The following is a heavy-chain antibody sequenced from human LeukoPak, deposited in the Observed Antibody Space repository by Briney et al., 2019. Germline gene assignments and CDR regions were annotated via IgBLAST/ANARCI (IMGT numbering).Heavy chain of an antibody. CDR1: GFTFSSYG. J-gene: IGHJ4*02. Sequence: QSGGSLRLSCAASGFTFSSYGMHWVRQAPGKGLEWVAVISYDGSNKYYADSVKGRFTISRDNSKNTLYLQMNSLRAEDTAVYYCAKALQWLVPVEDYWGQGTLVTVSS. V-gene: IGHV3-30*18. D-gene: IGHD6-19*01. CDR3: AKALQWLVPVEDY. CDR2: ISYDGSNK.